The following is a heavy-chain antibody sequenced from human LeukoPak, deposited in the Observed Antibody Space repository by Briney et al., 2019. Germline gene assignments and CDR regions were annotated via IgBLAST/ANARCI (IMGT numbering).Heavy chain of an antibody. D-gene: IGHD6-13*01. V-gene: IGHV3-23*01. J-gene: IGHJ4*02. CDR1: GFTFSSYA. CDR2: ISGSGGST. Sequence: GGSLRLSCAASGFTFSSYAMSWVRQAPGKGREWVSAISGSGGSTYYADSVKGRFTISRDNSKNTLYLQMNSLRAEDTAVYYCAKRAGDSSSWYYFDYWGQGTLVTVSS. CDR3: AKRAGDSSSWYYFDY.